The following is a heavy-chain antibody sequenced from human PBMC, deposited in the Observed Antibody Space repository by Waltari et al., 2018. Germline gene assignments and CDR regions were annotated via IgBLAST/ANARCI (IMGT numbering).Heavy chain of an antibody. D-gene: IGHD3-10*01. CDR2: IYYSGGT. CDR1: GGSISSSSYY. V-gene: IGHV4-39*07. J-gene: IGHJ5*02. Sequence: QLQLQESGPGLVKPSETLSLTCTVSGGSISSSSYYWGWIRQPPGKGLEWIGSIYYSGGTYYNPTLKSRVTIAVDTSKNQFSLKLSTVTAADTAVYYCARDSYGSGANWFDPWGQGTLVTVSS. CDR3: ARDSYGSGANWFDP.